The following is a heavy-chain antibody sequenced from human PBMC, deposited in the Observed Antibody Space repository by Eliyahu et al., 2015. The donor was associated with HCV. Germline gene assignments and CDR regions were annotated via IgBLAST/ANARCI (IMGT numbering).Heavy chain of an antibody. CDR1: GGSISSYX. J-gene: IGHJ3*02. CDR2: IYYSGST. V-gene: IGHV4-59*01. Sequence: QVQLQESGPGLVKPSETLSLTCTVSGGSISSYXWSWIRQPPGKGLEWXGYIYYSGSTNYNPSLKSRVTISVDTSKNQFSLKLSSVTAADTAVYYCARTTENYYDSSGDAFDIWGQGTMVTVSS. D-gene: IGHD3-22*01. CDR3: ARTTENYYDSSGDAFDI.